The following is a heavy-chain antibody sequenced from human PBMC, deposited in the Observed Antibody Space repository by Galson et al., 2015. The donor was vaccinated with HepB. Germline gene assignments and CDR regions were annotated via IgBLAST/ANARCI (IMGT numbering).Heavy chain of an antibody. J-gene: IGHJ5*02. CDR2: FDPEDGET. V-gene: IGHV1-24*01. CDR1: GYTLTELS. D-gene: IGHD3-10*01. Sequence: SVKVSCKVSGYTLTELSMHWVRQAPGKGLEWMGGFDPEDGETIYAQKFQGRVTMTEDTSTDTAYMELSSLRSEDTAVYYCATWNGELLGYNWFDPWGQGTLVTVSS. CDR3: ATWNGELLGYNWFDP.